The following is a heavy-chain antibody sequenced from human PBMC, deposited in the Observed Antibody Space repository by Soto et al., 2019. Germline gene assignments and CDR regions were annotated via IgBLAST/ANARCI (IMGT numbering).Heavy chain of an antibody. V-gene: IGHV4-4*07. CDR1: GGSISGFF. Sequence: SETLSLTCTVSGGSISGFFCTWVRQPPGMPLEGLGHVAASGSTAYNPSLRSRLSLSLDVSKNRFSLELTSVTAADTATYFCARGGSTHYYYGLDVWGQGTTVTVSS. J-gene: IGHJ6*02. CDR3: ARGGSTHYYYGLDV. CDR2: VAASGST.